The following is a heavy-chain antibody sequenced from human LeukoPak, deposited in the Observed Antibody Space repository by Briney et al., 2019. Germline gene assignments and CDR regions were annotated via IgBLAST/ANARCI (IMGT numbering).Heavy chain of an antibody. Sequence: SETLSLTCTVSGGSISSYYWSWIRQPPGKGLEWIGYIYHSGSTYYNPSLKSRVTISVDRSKNQFSLKLSSVTAADTAVYYCARSVVTPTRLDYWGQGTLVTVSS. V-gene: IGHV4-59*12. CDR1: GGSISSYY. CDR2: IYHSGST. CDR3: ARSVVTPTRLDY. D-gene: IGHD4-23*01. J-gene: IGHJ4*02.